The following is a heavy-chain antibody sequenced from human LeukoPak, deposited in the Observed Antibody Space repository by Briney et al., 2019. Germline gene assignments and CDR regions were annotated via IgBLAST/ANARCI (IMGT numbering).Heavy chain of an antibody. V-gene: IGHV4-39*01. Sequence: SETLSLTCTVSGGSISSNSYYWGWIRQPPGKGLEWIGTIYYSGNTYYNPSLKSRVTISVDTSKNQFSLKLNSVTAADTAVYYCARLLRFLDWALDYWGQGILVTVSS. J-gene: IGHJ4*02. CDR3: ARLLRFLDWALDY. D-gene: IGHD3-3*01. CDR2: IYYSGNT. CDR1: GGSISSNSYY.